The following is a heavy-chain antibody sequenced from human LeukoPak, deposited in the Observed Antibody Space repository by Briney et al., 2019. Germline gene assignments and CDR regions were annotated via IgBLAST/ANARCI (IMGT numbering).Heavy chain of an antibody. CDR3: AKRGVVIRGILVIGYHQEAYHYDY. Sequence: GGSLRLSCAVSGISLSNYAMSWVRQAPGKGLEWVSYISERGGTTTYADSVKGRFTISRDNSLNTMYLQMSSLRAEDTAVYFCAKRGVVIRGILVIGYHQEAYHYDYWGQGVLVTVSS. J-gene: IGHJ4*02. CDR2: ISERGGTT. D-gene: IGHD3-10*01. V-gene: IGHV3-23*01. CDR1: GISLSNYA.